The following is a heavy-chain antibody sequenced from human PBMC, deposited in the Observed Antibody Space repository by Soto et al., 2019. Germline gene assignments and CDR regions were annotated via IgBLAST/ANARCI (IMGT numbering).Heavy chain of an antibody. CDR3: ASHPRDYYDSRGYFDY. Sequence: QLQLQESGPGLVKPSETLSLTCTVSGGSISSSSYYWGWIRQPPGKGLEWIGSIYYSGSTYYNPSLKSRVTISVDTSKNQFSLKLSSVTAADTAVYYCASHPRDYYDSRGYFDYWGQGTLVTVSS. D-gene: IGHD3-22*01. J-gene: IGHJ4*02. V-gene: IGHV4-39*01. CDR1: GGSISSSSYY. CDR2: IYYSGST.